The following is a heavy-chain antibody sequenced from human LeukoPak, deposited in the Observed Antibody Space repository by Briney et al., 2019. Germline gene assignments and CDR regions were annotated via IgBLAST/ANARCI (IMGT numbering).Heavy chain of an antibody. J-gene: IGHJ4*02. CDR2: IYPGDSDT. CDR3: VRDTYHYGLSTYYGSVY. CDR1: GYSFASFW. D-gene: IGHD3-10*01. Sequence: GESLKISCKAYGYSFASFWIGWVRQMPGKGLEWMGIIYPGDSDTRYNPSFQGQVTISVDKSLSTAYLQWSSLKASDTAMYFCVRDTYHYGLSTYYGSVYWGQGTLVTVFS. V-gene: IGHV5-51*01.